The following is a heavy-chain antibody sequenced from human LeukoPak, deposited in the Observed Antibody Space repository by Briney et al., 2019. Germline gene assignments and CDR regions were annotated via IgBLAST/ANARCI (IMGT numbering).Heavy chain of an antibody. CDR3: ARDPGIVVVPALHYFDY. Sequence: HAASVKVSCKASGYTFTSYAMNWVRQAPGQGLEWMGWINTNTGNPTYAQGFTGRFVFSLDTSVSTAYLQISSLKTEDTAVYYCARDPGIVVVPALHYFDYWGQGTLVTVSS. CDR2: INTNTGNP. CDR1: GYTFTSYA. J-gene: IGHJ4*02. V-gene: IGHV7-4-1*02. D-gene: IGHD2-2*01.